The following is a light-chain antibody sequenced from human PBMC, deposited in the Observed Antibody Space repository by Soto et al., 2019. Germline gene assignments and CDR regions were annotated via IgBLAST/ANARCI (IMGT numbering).Light chain of an antibody. CDR3: QQYGGSLRT. J-gene: IGKJ1*01. CDR1: QSIGGNF. CDR2: GAS. V-gene: IGKV3-20*01. Sequence: EIVLTQSPGTLSLSPGEGATLSCRASQSIGGNFLAWYQQRRGQAPRLLIHGASNRATGIPDRFSGSGSGTDFTLTITRLEPEDFAVYYCQQYGGSLRTFGQGTKVDIK.